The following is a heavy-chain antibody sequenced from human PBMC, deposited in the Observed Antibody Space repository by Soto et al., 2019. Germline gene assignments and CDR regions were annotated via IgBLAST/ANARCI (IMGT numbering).Heavy chain of an antibody. Sequence: GGSLRLSCAASGFTFSSYAMSWVRQAPGKGLEWVSAISGSGGSTYYADPVKGRFTISRDNSKNTLYLQMNSLRAEDTAVYYCAKDRLPATVTTYYFDYWGQGTLVTVSS. CDR3: AKDRLPATVTTYYFDY. CDR2: ISGSGGST. V-gene: IGHV3-23*01. D-gene: IGHD4-17*01. J-gene: IGHJ4*02. CDR1: GFTFSSYA.